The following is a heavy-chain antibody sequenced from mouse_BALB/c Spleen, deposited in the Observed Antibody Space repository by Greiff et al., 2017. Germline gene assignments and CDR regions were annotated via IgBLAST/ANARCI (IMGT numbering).Heavy chain of an antibody. J-gene: IGHJ3*01. D-gene: IGHD2-4*01. CDR2: IWAGGST. Sequence: VQLQESGPGLVAPSQSLSITCTVSGFSLTSYGVHWVRQPPGKGLEWLGVIWAGGSTNYNSALMSRLSISKDNSKSQVFLKMNSLQTDDTAMYYCARVYDYDWFAYWGQGTLVTVSA. V-gene: IGHV2-9*02. CDR1: GFSLTSYG. CDR3: ARVYDYDWFAY.